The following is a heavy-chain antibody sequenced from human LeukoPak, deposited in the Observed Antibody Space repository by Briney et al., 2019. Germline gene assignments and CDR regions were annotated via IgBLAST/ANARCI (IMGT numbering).Heavy chain of an antibody. CDR2: INHSGST. V-gene: IGHV4-34*01. D-gene: IGHD6-19*01. Sequence: SETLSLTCAVYGGSFGGYYWSWIRQPPGKGLEWIGEINHSGSTKYNPSLTSRVTISVDTSKNHFSLNLSSVTAADTAVYYCARGQWLAPTGDYWGQGTLVTVSS. J-gene: IGHJ4*02. CDR3: ARGQWLAPTGDY. CDR1: GGSFGGYY.